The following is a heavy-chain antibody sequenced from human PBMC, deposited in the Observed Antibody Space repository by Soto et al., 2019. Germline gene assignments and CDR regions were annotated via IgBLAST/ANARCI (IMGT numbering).Heavy chain of an antibody. Sequence: ASETLSLTCTVSGGSISSYYWSWIRQPPGKGLEWIGYIYYSGSTNYNPSLKSRVTISVDTSKNQFSLKLSSVTAADTAVYYCARVFHPFYDILTGYLNTRSYYFDYWGQGTLVTVSS. CDR1: GGSISSYY. D-gene: IGHD3-9*01. V-gene: IGHV4-59*01. J-gene: IGHJ4*02. CDR3: ARVFHPFYDILTGYLNTRSYYFDY. CDR2: IYYSGST.